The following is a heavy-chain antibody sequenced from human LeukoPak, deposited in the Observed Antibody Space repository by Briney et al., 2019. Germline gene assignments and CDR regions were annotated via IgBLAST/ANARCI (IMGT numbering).Heavy chain of an antibody. Sequence: AGGSLRLSCAASGFTFSDYYMNWIRQAPGKGLEWVSRISSSGSTKYYADSVKGRFTISRDNAKNSLFLQMNSLRAEDTAVYFCARISGSGGSYYYYYMDVWGKGTTVTVSS. CDR1: GFTFSDYY. D-gene: IGHD3-10*01. J-gene: IGHJ6*03. CDR2: ISSSGSTK. V-gene: IGHV3-11*04. CDR3: ARISGSGGSYYYYYMDV.